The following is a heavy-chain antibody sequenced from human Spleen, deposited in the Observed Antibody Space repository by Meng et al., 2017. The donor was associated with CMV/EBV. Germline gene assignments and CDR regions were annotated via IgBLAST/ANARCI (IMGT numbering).Heavy chain of an antibody. CDR2: IRYDGSNK. CDR3: AKDPRKIDGYKRWVWYFDY. J-gene: IGHJ4*02. D-gene: IGHD5-24*01. Sequence: GGSLRLSCAASGFTFSSYGMHWVRQAPGKGLEWVAFIRYDGSNKYYADSVKGRFTISRDNSKNTLYLQMNSLRAEDTAVYYCAKDPRKIDGYKRWVWYFDYWGQGTLVTVSS. CDR1: GFTFSSYG. V-gene: IGHV3-30*02.